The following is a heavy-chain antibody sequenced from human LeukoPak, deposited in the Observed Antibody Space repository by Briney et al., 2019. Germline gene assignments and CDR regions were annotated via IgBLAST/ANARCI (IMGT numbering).Heavy chain of an antibody. J-gene: IGHJ4*02. D-gene: IGHD5-24*01. CDR2: ISDSSTYI. Sequence: PGGSLRLTCAASGFTFSTYSMNWFRQAPGKGLEWVSAISDSSTYIFYADSVKGRFTISRDNAKNSLYLQMNSLSAEDTAVYYCAPRRDGYNYFQYWGQGTLVIVSS. V-gene: IGHV3-21*01. CDR1: GFTFSTYS. CDR3: APRRDGYNYFQY.